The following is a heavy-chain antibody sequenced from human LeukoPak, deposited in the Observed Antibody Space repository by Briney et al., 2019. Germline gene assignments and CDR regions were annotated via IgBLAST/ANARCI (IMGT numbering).Heavy chain of an antibody. CDR3: ARDSRFLTGYYNY. D-gene: IGHD3-9*01. J-gene: IGHJ4*02. Sequence: PSETLSLTCTVSGGSISSGDCYWSWIRQPPGKGLEWIGYIYYSGSTYYNPSLKSRVTISVDTSKNQFSLKLSSVTAADTAVYYCARDSRFLTGYYNYWGQGTLVTVSS. CDR1: GGSISSGDCY. CDR2: IYYSGST. V-gene: IGHV4-30-4*01.